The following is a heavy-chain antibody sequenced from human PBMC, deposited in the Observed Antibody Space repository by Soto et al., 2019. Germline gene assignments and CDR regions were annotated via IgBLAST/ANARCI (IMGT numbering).Heavy chain of an antibody. CDR2: ISSNGGST. V-gene: IGHV3-64*01. CDR3: ARLETDYYYMDV. J-gene: IGHJ6*03. Sequence: GGSLRLSCAASGFTFSSYAMHWVRQAPGKGLEYVSAISSNGGSTYYANSVKGRFTISRDNSKNTLYLQMGSLRAEDMAVYYYARLETDYYYMDVWGKGTTVTGSS. CDR1: GFTFSSYA.